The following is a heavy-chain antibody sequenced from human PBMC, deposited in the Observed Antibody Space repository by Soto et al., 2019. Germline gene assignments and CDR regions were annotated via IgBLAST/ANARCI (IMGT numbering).Heavy chain of an antibody. CDR3: VHSPEFNPSIPLSAWFDA. J-gene: IGHJ5*02. CDR1: GFSLTSTGVA. Sequence: QITLKESGPTLVKPTQTLTLTCTFSGFSLTSTGVAVGWIRQPPGKALEWVALIYWDNDKQYSPSLRSRLTLTKDTSKNQVVLTMTNMDPVDTATYYCVHSPEFNPSIPLSAWFDAWGQGTLVTVSS. V-gene: IGHV2-5*02. CDR2: IYWDNDK. D-gene: IGHD2-21*01.